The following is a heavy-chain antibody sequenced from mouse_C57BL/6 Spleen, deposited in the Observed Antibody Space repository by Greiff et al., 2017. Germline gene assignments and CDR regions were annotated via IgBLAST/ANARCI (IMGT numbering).Heavy chain of an antibody. J-gene: IGHJ2*01. D-gene: IGHD2-4*01. CDR2: IYPSDSET. CDR3: ARYSFYYDYGH. V-gene: IGHV1-61*01. Sequence: QVQLQQPGAELVRPGSSVKLSCKASGYTFTSYWLAWVKQRPGQGLAWIGNIYPSDSETHYNQKFKDKATLTVDKSSSTAYLQLSSLTSEDSAVYYCARYSFYYDYGHWGQGTTLTVSS. CDR1: GYTFTSYW.